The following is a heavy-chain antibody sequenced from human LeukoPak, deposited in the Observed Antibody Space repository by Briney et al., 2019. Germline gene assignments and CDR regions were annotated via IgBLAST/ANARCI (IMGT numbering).Heavy chain of an antibody. Sequence: ASVKVSCKASGYTFTGYYMHWVRQAPGQGLEWMGWMNTNSGNTGYAQKFQGRVTMTRNTSISTAYMELSSLRSEDTAVYYCASSYSSTQKGIYYFDYWGQGTLVTVSS. CDR3: ASSYSSTQKGIYYFDY. J-gene: IGHJ4*02. CDR1: GYTFTGYY. D-gene: IGHD6-13*01. V-gene: IGHV1-8*02. CDR2: MNTNSGNT.